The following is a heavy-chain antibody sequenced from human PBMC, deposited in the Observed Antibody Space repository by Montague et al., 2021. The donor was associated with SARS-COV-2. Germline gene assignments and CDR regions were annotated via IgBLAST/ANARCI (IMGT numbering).Heavy chain of an antibody. V-gene: IGHV4-39*01. CDR3: ATQEDPSGWIPGPFDF. CDR1: GGSISSSSYY. Sequence: SXTLSLTCTVSGGSISSSSYYWAWIRQPPGKGLEWIGSIYYRGSTYYNPSLKSRVFISVDTSKNQLSLTLTSVTAADMAVYYCATQEDPSGWIPGPFDFWGQGTLLSVSS. J-gene: IGHJ4*02. CDR2: IYYRGST. D-gene: IGHD6-19*01.